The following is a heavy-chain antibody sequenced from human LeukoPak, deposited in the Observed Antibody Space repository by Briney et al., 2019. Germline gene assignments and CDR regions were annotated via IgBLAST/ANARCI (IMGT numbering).Heavy chain of an antibody. D-gene: IGHD6-25*01. CDR3: ARHSGRGNAFDI. J-gene: IGHJ3*02. CDR2: IYYSGST. CDR1: GGSISSYF. Sequence: SETLSLTCTVSGGSISSYFWSWIRQPAGKGLEWIGYIYYSGSTNYKPSLKSRVTISVDTSKNQISLNLRSVTAADTAVYYCARHSGRGNAFDIWGQGTRVTVSS. V-gene: IGHV4-59*08.